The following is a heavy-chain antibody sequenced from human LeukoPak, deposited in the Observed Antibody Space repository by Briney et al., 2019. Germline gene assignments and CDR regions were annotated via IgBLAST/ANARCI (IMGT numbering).Heavy chain of an antibody. CDR2: INHSGRT. V-gene: IGHV4-34*01. CDR1: GGSFSGSY. CDR3: ARDKVLRFLEGLKPTANWFDP. J-gene: IGHJ5*02. Sequence: SETLSLTCAVYGGSFSGSYWRWIRHPPGKGLECVGEINHSGRTNYNPSLKSRVTIARDTSKNQYSQKLTSVTATDTAVYYWARDKVLRFLEGLKPTANWFDPWGQGTLVTVSS. D-gene: IGHD3-3*01.